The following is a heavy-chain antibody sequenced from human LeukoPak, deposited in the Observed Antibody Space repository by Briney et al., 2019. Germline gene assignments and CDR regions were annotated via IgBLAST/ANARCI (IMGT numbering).Heavy chain of an antibody. CDR3: ARQFCSSSSCSNYNWFDP. D-gene: IGHD2-2*01. Sequence: PGGSLRLSCAASGFTFTSYSMNWVRHAPGKGLEWVSSISSGSSYIYYADSVKGRFTISRDNAKNSLYLQMNSLRGEDTAVYYCARQFCSSSSCSNYNWFDPWGQGTLVTVSS. J-gene: IGHJ5*02. V-gene: IGHV3-21*01. CDR1: GFTFTSYS. CDR2: ISSGSSYI.